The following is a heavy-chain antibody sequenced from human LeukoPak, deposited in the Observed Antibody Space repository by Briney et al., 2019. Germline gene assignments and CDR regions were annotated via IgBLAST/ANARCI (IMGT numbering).Heavy chain of an antibody. J-gene: IGHJ4*02. CDR1: GGSISRSNW. CDR2: IHDTGST. CDR3: ARVLLYSSSWYGRY. V-gene: IGHV4-4*02. D-gene: IGHD6-13*01. Sequence: SETLSLTCTVSGGSISRSNWWSWVRQPPGKGLEWIGEIHDTGSTNYNPPLKSRVTMSLDKSKNQFSLNLNSVTAADTAVYYCARVLLYSSSWYGRYWGQGTLVTVSS.